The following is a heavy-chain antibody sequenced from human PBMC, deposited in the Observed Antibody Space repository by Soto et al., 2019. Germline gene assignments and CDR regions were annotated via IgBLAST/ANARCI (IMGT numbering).Heavy chain of an antibody. Sequence: SLRLSCAASGFTFSSYNMHWVRQAPGKGLEWVALISNDGGNKYYADSVKGRFTISRDNSKNTLYLQMNSLRTEDTAVYYCAKDKGITAKKYYFDYWGQGTLVTVSS. CDR3: AKDKGITAKKYYFDY. V-gene: IGHV3-30*18. CDR1: GFTFSSYN. J-gene: IGHJ4*02. D-gene: IGHD6-13*01. CDR2: ISNDGGNK.